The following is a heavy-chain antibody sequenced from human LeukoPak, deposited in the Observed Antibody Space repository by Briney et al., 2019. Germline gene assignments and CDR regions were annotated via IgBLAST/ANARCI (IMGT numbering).Heavy chain of an antibody. D-gene: IGHD6-13*01. J-gene: IGHJ6*02. Sequence: SETLSLTCIVSGGSIGTNYWNWIRQPPGKGLEWIGYISYSGGTNYNPSLKSRVTISLDSSKKHFSLKLSSVTAADTAVYYCARQSRKTTYSRSWYAFDYYYYGMDVWGQGTTVTVSS. V-gene: IGHV4-59*08. CDR2: ISYSGGT. CDR3: ARQSRKTTYSRSWYAFDYYYYGMDV. CDR1: GGSIGTNY.